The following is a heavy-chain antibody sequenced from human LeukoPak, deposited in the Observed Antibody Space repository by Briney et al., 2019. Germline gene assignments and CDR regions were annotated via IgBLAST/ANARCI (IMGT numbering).Heavy chain of an antibody. CDR2: IRPDGSEK. Sequence: GGSLRLSCVASGFTFSTHWMSWVRQAPGKGVEWVANIRPDGSEKYYMDSVKGRLTISRDNSKNTLYLQMNSLRAEGTAVYYCAKARADYYGMDVWGQGTTVTVSS. J-gene: IGHJ6*02. V-gene: IGHV3-7*03. CDR3: AKARADYYGMDV. CDR1: GFTFSTHW.